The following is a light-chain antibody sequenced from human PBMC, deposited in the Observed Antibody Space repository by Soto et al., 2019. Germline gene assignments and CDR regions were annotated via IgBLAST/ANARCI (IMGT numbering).Light chain of an antibody. CDR2: GAS. Sequence: EIVMTQSPATLSVSPGERATLSCRASQSLFSNLAWYQQKPGQAPRLLIYGASIRATGIPARFSGSGSGTEFTLTISSLQSEDFAVYYCQQYDKWPPSNTFGQGTKLEIK. CDR3: QQYDKWPPSNT. CDR1: QSLFSN. V-gene: IGKV3-15*01. J-gene: IGKJ2*01.